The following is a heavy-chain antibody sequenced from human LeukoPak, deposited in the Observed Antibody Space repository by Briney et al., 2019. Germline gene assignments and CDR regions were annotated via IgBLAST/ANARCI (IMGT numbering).Heavy chain of an antibody. CDR1: GYSISSGYY. J-gene: IGHJ4*02. D-gene: IGHD3-22*01. CDR2: IYHSGST. Sequence: PSETLSLTCTVSGYSISSGYYWGWIRQPPGKGLEWIGSIYHSGSTYYNPSLKSRVTISVDTSKNQFSLKLSSVTAADTAVYYCASTDYYDSSKSRIYYFDYWGQGTLVTVSS. V-gene: IGHV4-38-2*02. CDR3: ASTDYYDSSKSRIYYFDY.